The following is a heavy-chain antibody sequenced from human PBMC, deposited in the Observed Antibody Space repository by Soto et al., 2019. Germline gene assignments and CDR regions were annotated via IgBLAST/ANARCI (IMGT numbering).Heavy chain of an antibody. CDR2: ISYDGSNK. V-gene: IGHV3-30*18. Sequence: QVQLVESGGGVVQPGRSLRLSCAASGFTFSSYGMHWVRQAPGEGLEWVAVISYDGSNKYYADSVKGRFTISRDNSKNTLFLKMNSLRGEDTAVYYCAKESYSSSSYYYGMDVWGQGPTVTVSS. CDR1: GFTFSSYG. D-gene: IGHD6-6*01. CDR3: AKESYSSSSYYYGMDV. J-gene: IGHJ6*02.